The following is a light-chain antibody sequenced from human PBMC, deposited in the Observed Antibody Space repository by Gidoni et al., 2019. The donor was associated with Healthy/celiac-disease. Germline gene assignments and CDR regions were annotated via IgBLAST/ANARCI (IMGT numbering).Light chain of an antibody. J-gene: IGKJ3*01. V-gene: IGKV1-5*03. CDR3: QQYNSYSIT. CDR1: QSNSSW. Sequence: DIQMTQSPSTLSASVGDRVTITCRASQSNSSWLAWYQQKPGKAPKLLIYKASSLESGVPSRFSGSGSGTEFTLTISSLQPDDFATYYCQQYNSYSITFGPGTKVDIK. CDR2: KAS.